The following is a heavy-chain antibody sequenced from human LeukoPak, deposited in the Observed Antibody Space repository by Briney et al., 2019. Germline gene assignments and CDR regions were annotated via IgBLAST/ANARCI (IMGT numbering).Heavy chain of an antibody. CDR1: GYTFTSYG. V-gene: IGHV1-18*01. CDR2: ISAYNGNT. CDR3: ARDPSRGAIAAAGDY. J-gene: IGHJ4*02. Sequence: ASVKVSCKASGYTFTSYGISWVRQAPGQGLEWMGWISAYNGNTNYAQKLQGRATMTTDTSTSTAYMELRSLRSDDTAVYYCARDPSRGAIAAAGDYWGQGTLVTVSS. D-gene: IGHD6-13*01.